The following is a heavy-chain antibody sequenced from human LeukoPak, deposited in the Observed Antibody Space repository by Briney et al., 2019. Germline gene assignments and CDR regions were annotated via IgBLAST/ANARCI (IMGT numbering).Heavy chain of an antibody. CDR1: GGSFSGYY. V-gene: IGHV4-34*01. D-gene: IGHD6-13*01. CDR2: INHSGST. Sequence: PSETLSLTCAVYGGSFSGYYWSWIRQPPGKGLEWIGEINHSGSTNYNPSLKSRVTISVDTSKNQFSLKLSSVTAADTAVYYCARGDSSSWDPYYFDYWGQGTLVTVSS. CDR3: ARGDSSSWDPYYFDY. J-gene: IGHJ4*02.